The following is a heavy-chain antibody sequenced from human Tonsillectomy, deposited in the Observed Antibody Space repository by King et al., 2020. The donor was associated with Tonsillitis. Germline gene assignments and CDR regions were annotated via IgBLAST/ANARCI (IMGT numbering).Heavy chain of an antibody. D-gene: IGHD1-26*01. Sequence: QLQESGPGVVKPSETLSLTCTVSGGYISSSDHYWAWIRQPPGKGLELIGYMYYRGTNFYNPSLKSRVTISGGTSENRFSLKLSSVTAADTAVYFCARYVSGSFDYWGQGALVTVSS. CDR3: ARYVSGSFDY. CDR1: GGYISSSDHY. V-gene: IGHV4-39*01. J-gene: IGHJ4*02. CDR2: MYYRGTN.